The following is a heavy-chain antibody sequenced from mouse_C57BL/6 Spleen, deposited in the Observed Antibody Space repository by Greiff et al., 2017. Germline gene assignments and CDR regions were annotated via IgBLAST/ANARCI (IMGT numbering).Heavy chain of an antibody. V-gene: IGHV1-69*01. CDR1: GYTFTSYW. Sequence: QVQLQQPGAELVMPGASVKLSCKASGYTFTSYWMHWVKQRPGQGLEWIGEIDPSDSDTNYNQKFKGKDTLTVDKSSSTAYMQLSSLTSEDSAVXYCARRNGCSNYEGNYFDYWGQGTTLTVS. D-gene: IGHD2-5*01. CDR3: ARRNGCSNYEGNYFDY. CDR2: IDPSDSDT. J-gene: IGHJ2*01.